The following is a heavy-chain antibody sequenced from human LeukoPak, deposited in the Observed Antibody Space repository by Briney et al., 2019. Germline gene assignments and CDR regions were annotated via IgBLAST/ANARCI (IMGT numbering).Heavy chain of an antibody. Sequence: ASVKISCKASGGTFSSYAISWVRQAPGQGLEWMGRIIPILGIANYAQKFQGRVTITADKSTSTAYMELSSLRSEDTAVYYCARDYGDYETYYYYGMDVWGQGTTVTVSS. CDR2: IIPILGIA. D-gene: IGHD4-17*01. CDR1: GGTFSSYA. V-gene: IGHV1-69*04. J-gene: IGHJ6*02. CDR3: ARDYGDYETYYYYGMDV.